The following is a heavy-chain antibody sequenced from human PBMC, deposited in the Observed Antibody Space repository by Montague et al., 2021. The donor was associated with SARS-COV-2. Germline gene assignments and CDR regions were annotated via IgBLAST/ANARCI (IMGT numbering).Heavy chain of an antibody. Sequence: SETLSLTCTVSGGSISSYYWSWIRQPPGKGLEWIGYIYYSGSTNYNPSLKSRVTISVDTSKNQFSLKLSSVTAADTAVYYCARDSRTDFDWLFTDSGSYYYGMDVWGKGTTVTVSS. CDR2: IYYSGST. CDR1: GGSISSYY. V-gene: IGHV4-59*01. D-gene: IGHD3-9*01. J-gene: IGHJ6*04. CDR3: ARDSRTDFDWLFTDSGSYYYGMDV.